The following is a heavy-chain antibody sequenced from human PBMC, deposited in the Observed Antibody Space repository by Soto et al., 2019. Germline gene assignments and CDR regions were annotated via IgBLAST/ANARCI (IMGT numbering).Heavy chain of an antibody. CDR3: ARGLRTYYSFRSGNHNVGLRFDS. J-gene: IGHJ5*01. Sequence: PSETLSLTCAVQGESLSGYHWSWIRQPPGKGLEWIGGINQSGSPKYNSSLGSRLTISVDTSKNQMSLNLTSVTAADTAVYFCARGLRTYYSFRSGNHNVGLRFDSWGQGTPVTVSS. CDR1: GESLSGYH. D-gene: IGHD3-3*01. V-gene: IGHV4-34*01. CDR2: INQSGSP.